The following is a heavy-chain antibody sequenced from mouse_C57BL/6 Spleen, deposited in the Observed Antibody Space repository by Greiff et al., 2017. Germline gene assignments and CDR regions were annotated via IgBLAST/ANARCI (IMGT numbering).Heavy chain of an antibody. V-gene: IGHV1-55*01. D-gene: IGHD1-1*01. CDR1: GYTFTSYR. CDR3: ARAGTTVVSYWYFDV. Sequence: VQLQPPGAELVKPGASVKMSCKASGYTFTSYRITWVKQRPGQGLEWIGDIYPGSGSTNYNEKFKSKATLTVDKSSSTAYMQLSSLTSEDSAVYYCARAGTTVVSYWYFDVWGTGTTVTVSS. J-gene: IGHJ1*03. CDR2: IYPGSGST.